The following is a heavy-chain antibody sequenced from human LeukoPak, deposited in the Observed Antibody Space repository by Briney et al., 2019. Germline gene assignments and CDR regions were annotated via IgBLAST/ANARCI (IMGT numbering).Heavy chain of an antibody. CDR1: GYRFTSYW. V-gene: IGHV5-51*01. D-gene: IGHD3-22*01. CDR2: FYPGDSDT. Sequence: GESLKISCKGSGYRFTSYWIGWVRQMPGKGRGWMGIFYPGDSDTKYRPSFQGQVTISPDKSIRTAYLQWSSLKASDTAMYYCARLRYYDSSGYYYWGQGTLVPVSS. J-gene: IGHJ4*02. CDR3: ARLRYYDSSGYYY.